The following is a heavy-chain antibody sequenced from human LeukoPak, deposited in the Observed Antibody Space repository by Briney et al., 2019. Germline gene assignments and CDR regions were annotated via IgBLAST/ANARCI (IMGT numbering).Heavy chain of an antibody. J-gene: IGHJ4*02. V-gene: IGHV3-30*18. CDR2: ISYDGSNK. CDR1: GFTFSSYG. D-gene: IGHD6-13*01. Sequence: GGSLRLSCAASGFTFSSYGMHWVRQAPGKGPEGVAVISYDGSNKYYADSVKGRFTISRDNSKNTLYLQMNSLRPEDTAVYYCAKVVSSSWGYFDYWGQGTLVTVSS. CDR3: AKVVSSSWGYFDY.